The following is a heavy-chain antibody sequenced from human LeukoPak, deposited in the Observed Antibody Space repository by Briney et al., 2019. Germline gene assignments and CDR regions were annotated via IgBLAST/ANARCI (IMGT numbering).Heavy chain of an antibody. V-gene: IGHV3-7*04. CDR1: GFTFSSYW. CDR3: ARSSPGPYP. CDR2: IKQDGSEK. J-gene: IGHJ5*02. Sequence: GGSLRLSCAVSGFTFSSYWMSWVRQAPGKGLEWVANIKQDGSEKYYVDSVKGRFTISRDNAKNTLYLQMNSLRAEDTAVYYCARSSPGPYPWGQGTLVTVSS.